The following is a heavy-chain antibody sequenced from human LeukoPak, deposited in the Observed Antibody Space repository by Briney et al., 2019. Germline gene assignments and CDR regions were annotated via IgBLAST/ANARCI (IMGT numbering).Heavy chain of an antibody. CDR3: AREGAPYCSSTSRYYYYGMDV. Sequence: ASVKVSYKASGCTFTSYGISWVRQAAGQGLEWMGWISAYNGNTNYAQKLQGRVTMTTDTSTSTAYMELRSLRSDDTAVYYCAREGAPYCSSTSRYYYYGMDVWGQGTTVTDSS. D-gene: IGHD2-2*01. CDR1: GCTFTSYG. V-gene: IGHV1-18*01. CDR2: ISAYNGNT. J-gene: IGHJ6*02.